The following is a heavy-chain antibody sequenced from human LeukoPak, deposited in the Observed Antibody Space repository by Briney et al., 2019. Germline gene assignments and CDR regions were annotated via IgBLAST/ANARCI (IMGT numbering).Heavy chain of an antibody. D-gene: IGHD6-13*01. CDR3: ARAIAAANLAGYGMDV. CDR1: GFTFSSYD. J-gene: IGHJ6*02. V-gene: IGHV3-13*01. Sequence: PGGSLRLSCAASGFTFSSYDTHWVRQATGKGLEWVSAIGTAGDTYYPGSMKGRFTISRENAKNSLYLQMNSLRAGDTAVYYCARAIAAANLAGYGMDVWGQGTTVTVSS. CDR2: IGTAGDT.